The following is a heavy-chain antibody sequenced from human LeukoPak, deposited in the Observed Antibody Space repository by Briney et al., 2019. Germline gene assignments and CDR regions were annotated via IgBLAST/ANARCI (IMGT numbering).Heavy chain of an antibody. D-gene: IGHD1-26*01. V-gene: IGHV3-23*01. CDR2: ISASGSNT. CDR3: AKDASGSHYYSFDY. CDR1: GFTFSSYG. J-gene: IGHJ4*02. Sequence: GGSLRLXCAASGFTFSSYGMSWVRQAPGEGLKWVSIISASGSNTIYADSVKGRFTISRDNSKNTLYLQMNSLRAEDTAVYYCAKDASGSHYYSFDYWGQGTLVTVSS.